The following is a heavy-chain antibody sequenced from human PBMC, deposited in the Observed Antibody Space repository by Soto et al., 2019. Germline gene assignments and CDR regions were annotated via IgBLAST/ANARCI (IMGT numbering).Heavy chain of an antibody. CDR3: ARVSYDILTGYNDAFDI. Sequence: SETLYLTCTVSGGSISSYYWSWIRQPPGKGLEWIGYIYYSGSTNYNPSLKSRVTISVDTSKNQFSLKLSSVTAADTAVYYCARVSYDILTGYNDAFDIWGQGTMVT. J-gene: IGHJ3*02. CDR1: GGSISSYY. CDR2: IYYSGST. V-gene: IGHV4-59*01. D-gene: IGHD3-9*01.